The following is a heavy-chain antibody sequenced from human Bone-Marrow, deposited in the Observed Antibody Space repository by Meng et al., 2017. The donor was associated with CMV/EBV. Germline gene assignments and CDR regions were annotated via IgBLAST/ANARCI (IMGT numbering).Heavy chain of an antibody. Sequence: QGRLPESGPGACQPLQTPSLTCTVSGGTISSGDYCWRWIRQPPGKGLEWIGYISYSGSTYYNPSLKSRVTISVDTSKNQFSLKLSSVTAADTAVYYCARWAYYYDSSGLDYWGQGTLVTVSS. D-gene: IGHD3-22*01. CDR3: ARWAYYYDSSGLDY. V-gene: IGHV4-30-4*08. CDR2: ISYSGST. J-gene: IGHJ4*02. CDR1: GGTISSGDYC.